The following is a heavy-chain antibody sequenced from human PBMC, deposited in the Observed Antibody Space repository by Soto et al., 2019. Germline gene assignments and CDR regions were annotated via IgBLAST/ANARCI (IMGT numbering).Heavy chain of an antibody. Sequence: VGSLRLSCAASGFTFSSYGMHWVRQAPGKGLEWVAGISYDGSNKYYADSVKGRFTISRDNSKNTLYLQMNSLRAEDTAVYYCAKDLGGYDILTGYYRDDYWGQGTLVTVSS. CDR1: GFTFSSYG. CDR3: AKDLGGYDILTGYYRDDY. V-gene: IGHV3-30*18. D-gene: IGHD3-9*01. J-gene: IGHJ4*02. CDR2: ISYDGSNK.